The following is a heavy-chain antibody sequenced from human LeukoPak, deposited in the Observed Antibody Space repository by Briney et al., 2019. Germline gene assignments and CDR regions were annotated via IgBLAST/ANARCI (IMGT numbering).Heavy chain of an antibody. V-gene: IGHV1-2*02. D-gene: IGHD3-22*01. CDR1: GYTFTGYY. Sequence: ASVKVSCKASGYTFTGYYMHLVRQAPGQGLEWMGWINPNSGGTNYAQKFQGRVTMTRDTSISTAYMELSRLRSDDTAVYYCARARVAGKYDSSGYLGYWGQGTLVTVSS. CDR2: INPNSGGT. J-gene: IGHJ4*02. CDR3: ARARVAGKYDSSGYLGY.